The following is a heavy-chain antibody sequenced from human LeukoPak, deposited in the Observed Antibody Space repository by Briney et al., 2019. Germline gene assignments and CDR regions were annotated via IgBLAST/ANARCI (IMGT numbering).Heavy chain of an antibody. Sequence: GGSLRLPCAASGFTFSSYGMHWVRQAPGKGLEWVAFIWHDGSNKYYVDSVKGRFTISRDNSKSTVYLQMNSLRAEDTAVYYCATSEGGYCSGGSCYSDYFHYWGRETLVTVSS. D-gene: IGHD2-15*01. CDR1: GFTFSSYG. V-gene: IGHV3-30*02. CDR3: ATSEGGYCSGGSCYSDYFHY. CDR2: IWHDGSNK. J-gene: IGHJ4*02.